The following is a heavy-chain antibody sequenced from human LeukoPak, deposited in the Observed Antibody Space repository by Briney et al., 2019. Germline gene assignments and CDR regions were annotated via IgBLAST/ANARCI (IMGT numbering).Heavy chain of an antibody. D-gene: IGHD3-10*01. J-gene: IGHJ6*03. V-gene: IGHV3-9*01. CDR1: GFTFDDYA. Sequence: GRSLRLYCAASGFTFDDYAMPWVRQAPGKGLEWVSCISWNSAVIGYADSVKGRFTISRDNAKNSLHLQMNSLREEDTALYYCAKDLAPGGYHHYMDVWGKGTTVTVSS. CDR2: ISWNSAVI. CDR3: AKDLAPGGYHHYMDV.